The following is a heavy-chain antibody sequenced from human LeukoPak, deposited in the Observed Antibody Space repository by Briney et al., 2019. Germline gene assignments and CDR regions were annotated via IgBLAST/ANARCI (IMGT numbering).Heavy chain of an antibody. J-gene: IGHJ4*02. CDR3: AKPGSSGWSFDY. CDR1: GFTFNSYG. D-gene: IGHD6-19*01. V-gene: IGHV3-30*18. CDR2: ISYDGSNK. Sequence: PGRSLRLSCAASGFTFNSYGMHWVRQAPGKGLEWVAVISYDGSNKYYADSVKGRFTISRDNSKNTLYLQMNSLRAEDTAVYYCAKPGSSGWSFDYWGQGTLVTVSS.